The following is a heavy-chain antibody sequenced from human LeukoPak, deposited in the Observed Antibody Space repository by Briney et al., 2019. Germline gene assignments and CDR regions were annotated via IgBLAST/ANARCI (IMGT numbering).Heavy chain of an antibody. D-gene: IGHD3-16*02. CDR1: GFTFSNYA. CDR3: AKSGNDYVWGSYRPDY. V-gene: IGHV3-23*01. Sequence: PGGSLRLSCAASGFTFSNYAMSWVRQTPGKGLEWVPAISGSGGSTYYADSVKGRFTISRDNSKNTLYVQMNSLRAEDTAVYYCAKSGNDYVWGSYRPDYWGQGTPVTVSS. J-gene: IGHJ4*02. CDR2: ISGSGGST.